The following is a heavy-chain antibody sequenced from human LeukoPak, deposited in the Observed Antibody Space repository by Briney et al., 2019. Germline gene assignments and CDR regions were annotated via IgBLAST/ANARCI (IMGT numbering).Heavy chain of an antibody. D-gene: IGHD6-6*01. Sequence: GESLKISCKGSGYTFASYWIAWVRQMPGKGLEWMGVIYPGDSDTRYSPSFQGQVTISADKTISTAYLQWSSLKASDTAIYYCARRSTWSEWFDPWGQGTLVTVSS. CDR3: ARRSTWSEWFDP. J-gene: IGHJ5*02. CDR1: GYTFASYW. V-gene: IGHV5-51*01. CDR2: IYPGDSDT.